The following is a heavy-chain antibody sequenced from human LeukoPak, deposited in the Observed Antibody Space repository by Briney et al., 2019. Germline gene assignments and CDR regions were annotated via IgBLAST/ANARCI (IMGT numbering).Heavy chain of an antibody. J-gene: IGHJ6*03. D-gene: IGHD3-3*01. CDR1: GFTFGDYA. Sequence: GGSLRRSCTASGFTFGDYAMSWVRQAPGKGLEWVSVIYSGGSTYYADSVKGRFTISRDNSQNTVSLQVNNLRTEDTALYYCAKTSLSDASGHYYYMDVWGKGTTVTVSS. CDR2: IYSGGST. V-gene: IGHV3-66*01. CDR3: AKTSLSDASGHYYYMDV.